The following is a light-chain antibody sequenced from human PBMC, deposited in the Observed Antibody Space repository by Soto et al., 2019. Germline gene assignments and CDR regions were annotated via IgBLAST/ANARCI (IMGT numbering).Light chain of an antibody. CDR3: MQALQTPIT. V-gene: IGKV2-28*01. Sequence: IVMTQSPLSLPVTPGEPSSISCRSSQSLVHSNGYNYLDWYLQKPGQSPQLLIYLGSNRASGVPDRFSGSGSGTDFTLKISRVEAEDVGVYYCMQALQTPITFGQGTRLEIK. J-gene: IGKJ5*01. CDR1: QSLVHSNGYNY. CDR2: LGS.